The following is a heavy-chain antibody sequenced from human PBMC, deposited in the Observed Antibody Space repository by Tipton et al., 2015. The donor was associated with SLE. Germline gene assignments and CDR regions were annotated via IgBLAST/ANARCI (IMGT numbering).Heavy chain of an antibody. CDR1: GGSISSYY. V-gene: IGHV4-59*01. Sequence: TLSLTCTVSGGSISSYYWSWIRQPPGKGLGWIGYLYYSGSTHYNPSLKSRVTISVDTSKNQFSLKLSSVTAADTAVYYCARRDQLLRSLAYYYYLDVWGKGTTVTVSS. J-gene: IGHJ6*03. D-gene: IGHD3-3*01. CDR2: LYYSGST. CDR3: ARRDQLLRSLAYYYYLDV.